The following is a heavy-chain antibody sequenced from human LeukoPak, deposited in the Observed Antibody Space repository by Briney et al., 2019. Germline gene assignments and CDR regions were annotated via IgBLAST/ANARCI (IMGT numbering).Heavy chain of an antibody. CDR1: GGSFSGYY. D-gene: IGHD6-13*01. Sequence: PSETLSLTCAVYGGSFSGYYWSWIRQPPGKGLEWIGEINHSGSTNYNPPLKSRVTISVDTSKNQFSLKLSSVTAADTAVYYCARGQGSSWPPDWFDHWGQGTLVTVSS. CDR2: INHSGST. V-gene: IGHV4-34*01. J-gene: IGHJ5*02. CDR3: ARGQGSSWPPDWFDH.